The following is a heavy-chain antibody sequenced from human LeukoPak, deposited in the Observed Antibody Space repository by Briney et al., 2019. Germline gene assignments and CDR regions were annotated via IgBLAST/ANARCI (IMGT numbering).Heavy chain of an antibody. CDR1: GFTFSSYE. CDR3: VKDTGRGDF. J-gene: IGHJ4*02. V-gene: IGHV3-30*02. Sequence: PGGSLRLSCAASGFTFSSYEMNWVRQAPGKGLEWVAFLHNDETEIYYADSVKGRFTISRDNSKNTLYLQMSSLRDEDTAVYYCVKDTGRGDFWGQGTQVTVSS. D-gene: IGHD1-14*01. CDR2: LHNDETEI.